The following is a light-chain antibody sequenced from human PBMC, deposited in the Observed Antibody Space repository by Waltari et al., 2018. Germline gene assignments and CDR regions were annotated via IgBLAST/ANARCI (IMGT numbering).Light chain of an antibody. J-gene: IGKJ1*01. CDR3: QKYGTLPAT. V-gene: IGKV3-20*01. CDR1: QSVSRA. CDR2: DTS. Sequence: EIVLTQSPGTLSLSPGESAPLPCRASQSVSRALTWYQQKPGQAPRLLIYDTSTRATGIPDRFSGSGFGTDFSLTISRLEPEDFAVYYCQKYGTLPATFGQGTKVEIK.